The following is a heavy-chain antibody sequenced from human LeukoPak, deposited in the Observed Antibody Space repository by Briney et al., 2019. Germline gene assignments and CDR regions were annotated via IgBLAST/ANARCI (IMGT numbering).Heavy chain of an antibody. Sequence: GESLKISCKGSGYSFTNYWIAWVRQVPGKGLEWMGIIYPTDSDARYSPSFQGQVTISVDKSISTAYLQWSSLKASDTAMYYRARHPCTSTTCYSVHAFDIWGQGTMVTVSS. J-gene: IGHJ3*02. CDR3: ARHPCTSTTCYSVHAFDI. CDR1: GYSFTNYW. CDR2: IYPTDSDA. D-gene: IGHD2-2*02. V-gene: IGHV5-51*01.